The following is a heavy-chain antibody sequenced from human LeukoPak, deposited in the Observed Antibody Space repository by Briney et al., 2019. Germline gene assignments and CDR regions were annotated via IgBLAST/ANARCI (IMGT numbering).Heavy chain of an antibody. V-gene: IGHV3-74*01. D-gene: IGHD1-7*01. Sequence: GGSLRLSCAASGFTFSSYWMHWVRQAPGKGLVWVSYISGDGSSTTYADSVKGRFTISRDNAKNTLDLQMNSLRAEDTAVYYCARGGWGTAIDYWAQGTLVTVSS. CDR2: ISGDGSST. CDR1: GFTFSSYW. CDR3: ARGGWGTAIDY. J-gene: IGHJ4*02.